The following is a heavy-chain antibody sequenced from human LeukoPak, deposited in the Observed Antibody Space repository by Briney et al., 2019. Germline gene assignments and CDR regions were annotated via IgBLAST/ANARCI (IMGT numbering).Heavy chain of an antibody. J-gene: IGHJ4*02. V-gene: IGHV4-39*07. D-gene: IGHD3-22*01. CDR1: GGSISSSSYY. Sequence: SETLSLTCTVSGGSISSSSYYWGWIRQPPGKGLEWIGSIYYSGSTYYNPSLKSRVTISVDTSKNQFSLKLSSVTAADTAVYYCARDVYYYDSSGYHLFDYWGQGTLVTVSS. CDR3: ARDVYYYDSSGYHLFDY. CDR2: IYYSGST.